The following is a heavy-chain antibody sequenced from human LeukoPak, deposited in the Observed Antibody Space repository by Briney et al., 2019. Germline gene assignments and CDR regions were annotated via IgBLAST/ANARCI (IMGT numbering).Heavy chain of an antibody. Sequence: SETLSLTCTVSGGSISSYYWSWIRQPPGKGLEWIGYIYYSGSTNYNPSLKSRVTISVDTSKNQFSLKLSSVTAADTAVYYCARIGRWLQYFDYWGQGTLVTVSS. D-gene: IGHD5-24*01. V-gene: IGHV4-59*12. J-gene: IGHJ4*02. CDR1: GGSISSYY. CDR3: ARIGRWLQYFDY. CDR2: IYYSGST.